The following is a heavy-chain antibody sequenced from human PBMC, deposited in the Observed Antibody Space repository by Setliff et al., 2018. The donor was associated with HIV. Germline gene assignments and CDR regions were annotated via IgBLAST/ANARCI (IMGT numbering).Heavy chain of an antibody. Sequence: ASVKVSCKASGYNLVSYDISWVRQAPGQGLEWMGWISGYSGNTNYAQKLQGRVTMTTDTSTSTAYMELSSLRSDDTAVYYCARQDGTTVLSKDFDYWGQGTLVTVSS. CDR3: ARQDGTTVLSKDFDY. D-gene: IGHD4-17*01. J-gene: IGHJ4*02. CDR1: GYNLVSYD. CDR2: ISGYSGNT. V-gene: IGHV1-18*01.